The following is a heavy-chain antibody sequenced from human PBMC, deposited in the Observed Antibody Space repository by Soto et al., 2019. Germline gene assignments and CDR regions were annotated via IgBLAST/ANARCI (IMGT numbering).Heavy chain of an antibody. CDR2: IWYDGSNK. D-gene: IGHD3-3*01. Sequence: QPGGSLRLSCAASGFTFSSYGMHWVRQAPGKGLEWVAVIWYDGSNKFYADSVKGRFTISRDNSKNTLYLQMNSLRAEDTAVYYCARGPYYDFWSGYYQGYYYYYMDVWGKGTTVTVSS. J-gene: IGHJ6*03. CDR1: GFTFSSYG. CDR3: ARGPYYDFWSGYYQGYYYYYMDV. V-gene: IGHV3-33*01.